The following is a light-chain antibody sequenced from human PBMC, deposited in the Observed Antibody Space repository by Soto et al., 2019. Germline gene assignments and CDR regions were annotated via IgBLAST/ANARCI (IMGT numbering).Light chain of an antibody. CDR3: QQYGSSRT. CDR2: AAS. CDR1: QSVSRNY. V-gene: IGKV3-20*01. J-gene: IGKJ1*01. Sequence: EIVLTQSPGTLSLSPGERATLSCRASQSVSRNYLAWYQQKPGQAPRLLIYAASIRATGIPDRFRGSGSGTDFSLTISRLEPEDFAVYYCQQYGSSRTFGQGTKVEFK.